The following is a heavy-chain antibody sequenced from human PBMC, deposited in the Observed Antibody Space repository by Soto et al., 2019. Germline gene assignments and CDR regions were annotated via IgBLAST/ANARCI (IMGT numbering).Heavy chain of an antibody. CDR2: IYYSGST. J-gene: IGHJ4*02. D-gene: IGHD1-26*01. CDR1: GGSISSGDYY. V-gene: IGHV4-30-4*01. Sequence: PSETLSLTCTVSGGSISSGDYYWSWIRQPPGKGLEWIGYIYYSGSTYYNPSLKSRVTISVDTSKNQFSLKPSSVTAADTAVYYCARVSSGSYKYYFDYWGQGTLVTVSS. CDR3: ARVSSGSYKYYFDY.